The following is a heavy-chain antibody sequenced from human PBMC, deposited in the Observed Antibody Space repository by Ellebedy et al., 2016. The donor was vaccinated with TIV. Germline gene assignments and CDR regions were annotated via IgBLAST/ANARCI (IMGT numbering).Heavy chain of an antibody. V-gene: IGHV3-30-3*01. J-gene: IGHJ4*02. CDR1: GFTFSSYA. CDR3: ARASYPVVVVAATPFDY. CDR2: ISYDGSNK. Sequence: PGGSLRLSCAASGFTFSSYAMHWVRQAPGKGLEWVAVISYDGSNKYYADSVKGRFTISRDNSKNTLYLQMNSLRAEDTAVYYCARASYPVVVVAATPFDYWGQGTLVTVSS. D-gene: IGHD2-15*01.